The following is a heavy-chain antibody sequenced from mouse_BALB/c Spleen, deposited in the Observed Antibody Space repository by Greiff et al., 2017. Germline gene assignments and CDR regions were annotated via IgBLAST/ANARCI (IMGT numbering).Heavy chain of an antibody. D-gene: IGHD1-1*01. J-gene: IGHJ3*01. CDR3: ARDRVLGSSYVAWFAY. Sequence: EVKLQESGPGLVKPSQSLSLTCSVTGYSITSGYYWNWIRQFPGNKLEWMGYISYDGSNNYNPSLKNRISITRDTSKNQFFLKLNSVTTEDTATYYCARDRVLGSSYVAWFAYWGQGTLVTVSA. CDR1: GYSITSGYY. V-gene: IGHV3-6*02. CDR2: ISYDGSN.